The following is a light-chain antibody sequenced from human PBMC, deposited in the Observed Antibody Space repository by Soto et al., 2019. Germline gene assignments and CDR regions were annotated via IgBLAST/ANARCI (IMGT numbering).Light chain of an antibody. CDR3: QQSYSPPYT. CDR2: AAS. J-gene: IGKJ2*01. V-gene: IGKV1-39*01. CDR1: QSISSF. Sequence: DIQMTQSPSSLSASVGDRVTITCRASQSISSFLNWYQQKPGKAPKLLIYAASSLQSGVPSRFSGSKSGTDFTLTISSLQPEDFAIYYCQQSYSPPYTFGQGTKLEIK.